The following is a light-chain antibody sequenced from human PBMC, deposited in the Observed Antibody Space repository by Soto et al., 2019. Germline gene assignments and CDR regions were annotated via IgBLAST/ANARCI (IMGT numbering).Light chain of an antibody. Sequence: QSALTQPPSASGTPGQRVTISCSGSSSNIGTNTVNWYLQLPGTAPKLLMYNNNQRPSGVPERFSGSKSGTSASLAIGGLQSEDDAVNYCAATDDSLVGFYVFGSGT. J-gene: IGLJ1*01. V-gene: IGLV1-44*01. CDR1: SSNIGTNT. CDR2: NNN. CDR3: AATDDSLVGFYV.